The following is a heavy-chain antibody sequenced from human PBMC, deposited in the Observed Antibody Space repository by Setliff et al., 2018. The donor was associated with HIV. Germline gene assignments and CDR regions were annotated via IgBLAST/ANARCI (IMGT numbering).Heavy chain of an antibody. V-gene: IGHV1-46*01. J-gene: IGHJ4*02. CDR3: ARVGFSSRHTGDFFDS. D-gene: IGHD5-18*01. CDR1: GYTFTNYY. Sequence: ASVKVSCKASGYTFTNYYIHWVRQAPGQGLEWMGLINPSGGRTSYAQKFQGRVTITADESTTTAYMELNSLTSEDTALYYCARVGFSSRHTGDFFDSWGQGTLVTVSS. CDR2: INPSGGRT.